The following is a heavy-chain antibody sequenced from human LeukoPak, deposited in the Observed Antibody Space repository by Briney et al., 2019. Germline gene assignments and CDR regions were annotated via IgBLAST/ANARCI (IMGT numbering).Heavy chain of an antibody. Sequence: SVKVSCKASGGTFSSYAISWVRQAPGQGLEWMGRIIPIFGIANYAQKFQGRVTITADKSTSTAYMELSSLRSEDMAVYYCARLDYYDSSGYGKGFDPWGQGTLVTVSS. CDR2: IIPIFGIA. CDR1: GGTFSSYA. CDR3: ARLDYYDSSGYGKGFDP. D-gene: IGHD3-22*01. J-gene: IGHJ5*02. V-gene: IGHV1-69*04.